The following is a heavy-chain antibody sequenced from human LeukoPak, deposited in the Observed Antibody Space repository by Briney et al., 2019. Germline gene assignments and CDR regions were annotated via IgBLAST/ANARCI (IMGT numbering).Heavy chain of an antibody. CDR1: GFTFSSYS. D-gene: IGHD3-10*01. J-gene: IGHJ6*02. V-gene: IGHV3-21*01. Sequence: GGSLRLSCAASGFTFSSYSMNWVRQAPGKGLEWVSSISSSSSYIYYADSVKGRFTISRDNAKNSLYLQMNSLRAEDTAVYYCARDTGRDGSGSSPLYYCGMDVWGQGTLVTVSS. CDR3: ARDTGRDGSGSSPLYYCGMDV. CDR2: ISSSSSYI.